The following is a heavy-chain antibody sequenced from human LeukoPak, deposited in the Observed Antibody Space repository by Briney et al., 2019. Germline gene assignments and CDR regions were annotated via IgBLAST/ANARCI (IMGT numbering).Heavy chain of an antibody. D-gene: IGHD6-19*01. CDR3: ARESIAVAGAPFDY. V-gene: IGHV3-48*03. CDR1: GFSFNSYG. J-gene: IGHJ4*02. CDR2: ISSGSTI. Sequence: GGSLRLSCVASGFSFNSYGMHWVRQAPGKGLEWVSYISSGSTIYDADSVKGRFTISRDNAKNSLYLQMNSLRAEDTAVYYCARESIAVAGAPFDYWGQGTLVTVSS.